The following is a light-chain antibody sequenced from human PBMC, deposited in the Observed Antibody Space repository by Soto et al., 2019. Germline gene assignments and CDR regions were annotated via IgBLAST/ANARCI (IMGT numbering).Light chain of an antibody. Sequence: DIQMTQSPSTLSAYVGDRVTITCRASQSSSSWLAWYQQKPGKAPKLLIYDASSLESGVPSRFSGSASGTEFTLIISRLQHDAFATYSCQPYNSYLYTFGQGTKLAIK. J-gene: IGKJ2*01. CDR2: DAS. V-gene: IGKV1-5*01. CDR3: QPYNSYLYT. CDR1: QSSSSW.